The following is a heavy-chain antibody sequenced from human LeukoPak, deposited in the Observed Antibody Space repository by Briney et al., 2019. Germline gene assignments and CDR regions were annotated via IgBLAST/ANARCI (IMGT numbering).Heavy chain of an antibody. CDR1: GFTFSNYG. J-gene: IGHJ5*02. D-gene: IGHD6-13*01. V-gene: IGHV3-23*01. Sequence: GGSLRLSCAASGFTFSNYGMSWVRQAPGKGLEWVTSISGSGDSMYYADSVKGRFTISRDNSKNTLYLQMNSLRAEGTAVYYCAKPFSSSWYWFDPWGQGTLVTVSS. CDR3: AKPFSSSWYWFDP. CDR2: ISGSGDSM.